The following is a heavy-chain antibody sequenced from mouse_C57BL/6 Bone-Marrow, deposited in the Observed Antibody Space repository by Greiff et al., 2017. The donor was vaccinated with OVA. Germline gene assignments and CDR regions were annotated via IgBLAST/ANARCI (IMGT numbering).Heavy chain of an antibody. CDR2: IFPGSGST. J-gene: IGHJ3*01. Sequence: QVHVKQSGPELVKPGASVKISCKASGYTFTDYYINWVKQRPGQGLEWIGWIFPGSGSTYYNEKFKGKATLTVDKSSSTAYMLLSSLTSEDSAVYFCARSYYYGSSPLAYWGQGTLVTVSA. D-gene: IGHD1-1*01. V-gene: IGHV1-75*01. CDR1: GYTFTDYY. CDR3: ARSYYYGSSPLAY.